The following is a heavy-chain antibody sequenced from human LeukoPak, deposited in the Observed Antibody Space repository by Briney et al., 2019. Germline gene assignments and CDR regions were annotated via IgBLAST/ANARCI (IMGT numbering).Heavy chain of an antibody. Sequence: GRSLRLSCAASGFTFDDYAMHWVRQAPGKGLEWVAVISYDGSNKYYADSVKGRFTISRDNSKNTLYLQMNSLRAEDTAVYYCARELGIAAAPLDYWGQGTLVTVSS. CDR2: ISYDGSNK. D-gene: IGHD6-13*01. V-gene: IGHV3-30*04. J-gene: IGHJ4*02. CDR3: ARELGIAAAPLDY. CDR1: GFTFDDYA.